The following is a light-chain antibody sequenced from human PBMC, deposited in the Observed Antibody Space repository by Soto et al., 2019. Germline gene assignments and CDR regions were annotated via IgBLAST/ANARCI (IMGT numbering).Light chain of an antibody. V-gene: IGKV3-15*01. J-gene: IGKJ4*01. CDR1: QSVSSN. CDR3: QQYNKWPPLT. CDR2: EAS. Sequence: EIVMTQSPATLSVSPGERATLSCRASQSVSSNLAWYQQKPGQAPKVLIYEASTRATGIPARFSGSGSGTEFTLTISSLQSEDAAVYSCQQYNKWPPLTFGGGTKVEIK.